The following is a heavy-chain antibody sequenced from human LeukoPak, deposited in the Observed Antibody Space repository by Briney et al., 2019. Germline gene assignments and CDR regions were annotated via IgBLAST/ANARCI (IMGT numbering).Heavy chain of an antibody. J-gene: IGHJ4*02. V-gene: IGHV4-34*01. CDR2: INHSGST. CDR3: TSKTRTTLGLMDY. CDR1: GGSFSGYY. Sequence: SGTLSLTCAVYGGSFSGYYWRWIRQPPGKGLEWIGEINHSGSTNYNPSLKSRVTISVDTSKNQLSLKMSSVTTADTAVYYCTSKTRTTLGLMDYGGQGPLVTVPS. D-gene: IGHD1-1*01.